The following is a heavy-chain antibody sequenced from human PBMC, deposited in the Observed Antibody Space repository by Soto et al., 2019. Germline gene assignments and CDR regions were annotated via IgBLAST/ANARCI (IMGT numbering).Heavy chain of an antibody. J-gene: IGHJ4*02. V-gene: IGHV4-59*01. CDR1: GGSISSYY. CDR2: IYYSGST. Sequence: SETLSLTCTVSGGSISSYYWSWIRQPPGKGLEWIGYIYYSGSTNYNPSLKSRVTISVDTSKNQFSLKLSSVTAADTAVYYCARERGVAARRNFDYWGQGTLVTVSS. D-gene: IGHD6-6*01. CDR3: ARERGVAARRNFDY.